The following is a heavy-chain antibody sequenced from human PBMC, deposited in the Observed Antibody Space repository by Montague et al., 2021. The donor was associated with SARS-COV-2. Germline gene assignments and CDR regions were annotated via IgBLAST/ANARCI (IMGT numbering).Heavy chain of an antibody. Sequence: CAISGDSVFSNSATWSWIRQSPSRGLEWLGRTYYRSMWKSDYARSVKSRIAINPDTSKNQFSLQLSSVTPEDTALYYCVRGIEAAGSYDYWGQGTLVIVSS. CDR3: VRGIEAAGSYDY. V-gene: IGHV6-1*01. CDR2: TYYRSMWKS. CDR1: GDSVFSNSAT. D-gene: IGHD6-13*01. J-gene: IGHJ4*02.